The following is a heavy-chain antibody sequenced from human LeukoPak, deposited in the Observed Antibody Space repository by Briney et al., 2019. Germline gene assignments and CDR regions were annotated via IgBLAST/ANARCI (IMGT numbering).Heavy chain of an antibody. D-gene: IGHD3-10*01. J-gene: IGHJ4*02. CDR1: GYTFTGYN. V-gene: IGHV1-2*02. Sequence: GASVKVSCKASGYTFTGYNMHWVRQAPGQGVEWMGWINPNSGGTNYAQKFQGRVTMTRDTSISTAYMEVSRLRSDDTAVYYCARDRGSGSYSFDYWGQGTLVTVSS. CDR3: ARDRGSGSYSFDY. CDR2: INPNSGGT.